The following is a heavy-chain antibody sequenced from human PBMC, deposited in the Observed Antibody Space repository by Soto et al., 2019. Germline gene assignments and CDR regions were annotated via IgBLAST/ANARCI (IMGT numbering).Heavy chain of an antibody. V-gene: IGHV4-59*01. J-gene: IGHJ6*03. CDR3: ARSLRQYYYYYYMDV. CDR1: GGSISSYY. Sequence: SETLSLTCTVSGGSISSYYWSWIRQPPGKGLEWIGYIYYSGSTNYNPSLKSRVTISVDTSKNQFSLKLSSVTAADTAVYYCARSLRQYYYYYYMDVWGKGTTVT. D-gene: IGHD3-16*02. CDR2: IYYSGST.